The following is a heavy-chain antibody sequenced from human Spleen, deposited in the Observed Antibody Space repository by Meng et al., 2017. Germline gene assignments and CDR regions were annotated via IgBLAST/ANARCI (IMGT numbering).Heavy chain of an antibody. J-gene: IGHJ3*02. CDR2: INDFGST. CDR3: AKSSYESSDAFDI. D-gene: IGHD3-22*01. CDR1: GESLRGFF. V-gene: IGHV4-34*01. Sequence: SETLSLTCAVYGESLRGFFWSWIRQSPEKGLEWIGDINDFGSTNYNPSLKSRVTMSVDTSKNQFSLKMKSLTAADTAVYYCAKSSYESSDAFDIWGQGTMVTVSS.